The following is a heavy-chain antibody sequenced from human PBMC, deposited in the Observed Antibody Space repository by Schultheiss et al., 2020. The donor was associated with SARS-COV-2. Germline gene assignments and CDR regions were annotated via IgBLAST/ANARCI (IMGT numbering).Heavy chain of an antibody. Sequence: GESLKISCKGSGYSFTSYWIGWVRQMPGKGLEWMGRIDPSDSYTNYSPSFQGHVTISADKSISTAYLQWSSLKASDTAMYYCARERGLWWELLRPYFDYWGQGALVTVSS. J-gene: IGHJ4*02. V-gene: IGHV5-10-1*01. CDR2: IDPSDSYT. CDR1: GYSFTSYW. CDR3: ARERGLWWELLRPYFDY. D-gene: IGHD1-26*01.